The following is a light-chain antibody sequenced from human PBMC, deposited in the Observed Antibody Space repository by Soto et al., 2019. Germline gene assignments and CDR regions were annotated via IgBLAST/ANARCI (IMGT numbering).Light chain of an antibody. Sequence: ALTQSPSASGSPGQSVTISCTGTSSDIGGYNSVSWYQQHPGKAPKVMIYDVSKRPSGVPDRFSGSKSGNTASLTVSALQAEDEADYYCSSYTDRNNLVFGTGTKVTAL. CDR2: DVS. CDR1: SSDIGGYNS. V-gene: IGLV2-8*01. J-gene: IGLJ1*01. CDR3: SSYTDRNNLV.